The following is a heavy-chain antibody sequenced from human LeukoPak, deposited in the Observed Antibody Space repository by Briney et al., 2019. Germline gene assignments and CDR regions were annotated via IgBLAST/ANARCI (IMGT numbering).Heavy chain of an antibody. Sequence: ASVKVSCKASGYTFTTYGFSWVRQAPGQGLEWMGWISAYNGNTDYAQRLQGRVTMTTDTSTSTVYMELRSLRSDDTAVYYCARDRGYYDSSGYPDFDYWGQGTLVTVSS. CDR1: GYTFTTYG. CDR2: ISAYNGNT. J-gene: IGHJ4*02. D-gene: IGHD3-22*01. V-gene: IGHV1-18*01. CDR3: ARDRGYYDSSGYPDFDY.